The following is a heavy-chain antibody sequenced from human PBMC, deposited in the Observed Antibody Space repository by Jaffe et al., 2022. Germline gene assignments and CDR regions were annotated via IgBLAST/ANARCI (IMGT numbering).Heavy chain of an antibody. CDR3: AKDLRVGFIVVVPAAMLMDY. Sequence: QVQLVESGGGVVQPGGSLRLSCAASGFTFSSYGMHWVRQAPGKGLEWVAFIRYDGSNKYYADSVKGRFTISRDNSKNTLYLQMNSLRAEDTAVYYCAKDLRVGFIVVVPAAMLMDYWGQGTLVTVSS. D-gene: IGHD2-2*01. V-gene: IGHV3-30*02. J-gene: IGHJ4*02. CDR1: GFTFSSYG. CDR2: IRYDGSNK.